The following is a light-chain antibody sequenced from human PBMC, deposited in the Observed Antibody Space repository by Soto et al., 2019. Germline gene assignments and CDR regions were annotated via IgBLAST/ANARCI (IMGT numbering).Light chain of an antibody. CDR2: GAS. J-gene: IGKJ2*01. V-gene: IGKV3-15*01. CDR1: QSFSSN. Sequence: EIVMTQSPATLSVSPGERATLSCRASQSFSSNLAWYQQKPGQAPRLLIYGASTRATGIPARFSGSGSGTEFTLTISSLQSEDFAVYYCQHYNDWVKTFGQGTKLEIK. CDR3: QHYNDWVKT.